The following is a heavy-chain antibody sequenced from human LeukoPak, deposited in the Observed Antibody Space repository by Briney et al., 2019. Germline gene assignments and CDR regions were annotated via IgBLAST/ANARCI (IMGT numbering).Heavy chain of an antibody. CDR3: VKDIAQWELSGFDP. D-gene: IGHD1-26*01. V-gene: IGHV3-9*01. CDR2: ISWNSGGI. CDR1: GFTFDDFA. J-gene: IGHJ5*02. Sequence: PGRSLRLSCAASGFTFDDFAMHWVRQAPGKGLEWVSGISWNSGGIGYADSVKGRFTISRDNAKNSLYLQMNSLRPEDTALYYCVKDIAQWELSGFDPWGQGTLVTVSS.